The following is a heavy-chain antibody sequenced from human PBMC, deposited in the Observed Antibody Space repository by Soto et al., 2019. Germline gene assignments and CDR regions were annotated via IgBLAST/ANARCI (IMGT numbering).Heavy chain of an antibody. J-gene: IGHJ4*02. CDR1: GGSVSYNSYY. CDR3: ARLVVVAPVANV. CDR2: IFYTGTT. V-gene: IGHV4-39*01. Sequence: SETLSLTCSVSGGSVSYNSYYWGWIRQPPGKGLEWVGGIFYTGTTYYNSSLKDRLSISVDTSKNSFPLNLTSVTAADTAVYFCARLVVVAPVANVWGQGALVTVSS. D-gene: IGHD2-21*01.